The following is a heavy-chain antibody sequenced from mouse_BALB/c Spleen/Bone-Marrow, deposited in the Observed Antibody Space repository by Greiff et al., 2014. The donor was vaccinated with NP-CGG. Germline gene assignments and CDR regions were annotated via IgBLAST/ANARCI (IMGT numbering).Heavy chain of an antibody. V-gene: IGHV5-6-3*01. D-gene: IGHD2-3*01. CDR3: ARDGYYVFYAMDY. J-gene: IGHJ4*01. CDR2: INSNGGST. Sequence: EVQLQPSGGGLVQPGGSLKLSCAASGFTFSSYGMSWVRQTPDKRLELVATINSNGGSTYYPDSVKGRFTISRDNAKNTLYLQMSSLKSEDTAMYYCARDGYYVFYAMDYWGQGTSVTVSS. CDR1: GFTFSSYG.